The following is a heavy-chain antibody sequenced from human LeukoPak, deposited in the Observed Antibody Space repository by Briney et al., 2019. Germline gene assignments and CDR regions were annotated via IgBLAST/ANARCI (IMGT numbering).Heavy chain of an antibody. D-gene: IGHD3-16*01. CDR2: INSDGSST. CDR3: ARVWGSDAFDI. V-gene: IGHV3-74*01. J-gene: IGHJ3*02. Sequence: QPGGSLRLSCAASGFTFSHYCMQWVRQAPGKGLVWVSRINSDGSSTTYADSVKGRFTISRDNAKNTLYLQMNSLRAEDTAEYYCARVWGSDAFDIWGQGTMVTVSS. CDR1: GFTFSHYC.